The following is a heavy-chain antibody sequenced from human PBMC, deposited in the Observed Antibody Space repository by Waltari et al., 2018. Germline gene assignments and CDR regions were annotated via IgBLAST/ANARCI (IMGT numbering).Heavy chain of an antibody. CDR3: ATKRITMVRGGRLDAFDI. V-gene: IGHV1-69-2*01. J-gene: IGHJ3*02. CDR1: GYTFTDYY. Sequence: EVQLVQSGAEVKKPGATVKISCKASGYTFTDYYMHWVQQAPGKGLEWMGRVDPEDGETIYAEKFQGRVTITADTSTDTAYMELSSLRSEDTAVYYCATKRITMVRGGRLDAFDIWGQGTMVTVSS. CDR2: VDPEDGET. D-gene: IGHD3-10*01.